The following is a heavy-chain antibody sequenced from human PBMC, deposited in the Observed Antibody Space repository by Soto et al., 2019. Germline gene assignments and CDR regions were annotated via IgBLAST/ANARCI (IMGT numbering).Heavy chain of an antibody. CDR2: IYHSGST. CDR1: GGSISSGGYS. D-gene: IGHD3-9*01. V-gene: IGHV4-30-2*01. CDR3: ARHPGYYDILTGYTTYYFDS. Sequence: PSETLSLTCAVSGGSISSGGYSWSWIRQPPGKGLEWIGYIYHSGSTYYNPSLKSRVTISVDTPKNQFSLKLSSVTAADTAVYYCARHPGYYDILTGYTTYYFDSWCQGILVNVPQ. J-gene: IGHJ4*02.